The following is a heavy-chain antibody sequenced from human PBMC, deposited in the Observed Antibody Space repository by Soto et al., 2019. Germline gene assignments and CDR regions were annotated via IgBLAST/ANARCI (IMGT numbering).Heavy chain of an antibody. J-gene: IGHJ4*02. Sequence: SVKGSCKTSGFSKTISAGQWLRQARGQRLEWIGWIVVGRGNTNYAQKFQERVTITRDMSTSTAYMELSSLRSEDTAVYYCAAVRSSRDYWGQGTLVTVSS. CDR3: AAVRSSRDY. V-gene: IGHV1-58*01. CDR1: GFSKTISA. D-gene: IGHD6-19*01. CDR2: IVVGRGNT.